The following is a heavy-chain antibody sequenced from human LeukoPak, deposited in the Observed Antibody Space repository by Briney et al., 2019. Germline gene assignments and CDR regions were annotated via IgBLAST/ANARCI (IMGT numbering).Heavy chain of an antibody. CDR2: IYYSGSA. CDR1: GGSISSGGYS. V-gene: IGHV4-30-4*07. Sequence: SQTLSLTCAVSGGSISSGGYSWSWIRQPPGKGLEWIGYIYYSGSAYYNPSLKSRVTISVGTSKNQFSLKLSSVTAADTAVYYCAGVGLEPYYYYYMDVWGKGTTVTVSS. D-gene: IGHD5-24*01. J-gene: IGHJ6*03. CDR3: AGVGLEPYYYYYMDV.